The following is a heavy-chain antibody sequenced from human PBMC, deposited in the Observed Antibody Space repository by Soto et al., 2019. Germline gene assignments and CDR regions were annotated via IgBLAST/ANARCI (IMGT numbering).Heavy chain of an antibody. D-gene: IGHD2-21*02. J-gene: IGHJ3*02. V-gene: IGHV3-48*01. CDR3: ARDTRLSEAAFDI. CDR2: ISSSSSTI. Sequence: HPGGSLRLSCAASGFTFSSYSMNWVRQAPGKGLEWVSYISSSSSTIYYADSVKGRFTTSRDNAKNSLYLQMNNLRAEDTAVYYCARDTRLSEAAFDIWGQGTMVTGSS. CDR1: GFTFSSYS.